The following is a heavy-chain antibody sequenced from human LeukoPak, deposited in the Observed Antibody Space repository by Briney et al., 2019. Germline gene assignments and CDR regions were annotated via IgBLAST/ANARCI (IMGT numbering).Heavy chain of an antibody. J-gene: IGHJ4*02. CDR2: IYHSGST. D-gene: IGHD3-10*01. CDR1: GGSISSGGYS. V-gene: IGHV4-30-2*01. CDR3: ARAQLWFGDPFDY. Sequence: SETLSLTCAVSGGSISSGGYSWSWIRQPPGKGLGWIGYIYHSGSTYYNPSLKSRVTISVDRSKNQFSLKLSSVTAADTAVYYCARAQLWFGDPFDYWGQGTLVTVSS.